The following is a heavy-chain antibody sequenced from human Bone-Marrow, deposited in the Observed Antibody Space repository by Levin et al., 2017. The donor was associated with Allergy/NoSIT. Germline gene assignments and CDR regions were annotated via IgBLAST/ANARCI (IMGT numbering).Heavy chain of an antibody. Sequence: GGSLRLSCAASGFTFSNYAMHWVRQAPGKGLDWVAVISYDGSNKFYSDSVKGRFTISRDNSKNTLYLQMNSLRAEDTALYYCARDLNDYGDNIGFYNFYGMDVWGQGTTVTVSS. CDR1: GFTFSNYA. CDR2: ISYDGSNK. J-gene: IGHJ6*02. V-gene: IGHV3-30-3*01. CDR3: ARDLNDYGDNIGFYNFYGMDV. D-gene: IGHD4-17*01.